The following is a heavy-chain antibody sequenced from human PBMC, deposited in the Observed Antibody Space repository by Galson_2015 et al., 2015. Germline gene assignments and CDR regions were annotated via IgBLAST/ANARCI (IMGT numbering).Heavy chain of an antibody. CDR3: ARDSCETTCSPAPNWFDP. CDR2: ISSSSTTI. J-gene: IGHJ5*02. CDR1: GFTFSSYN. V-gene: IGHV3-48*02. Sequence: SLRLSCAASGFTFSSYNVNWVRQAPGKGLEWVSYISSSSTTIYYADSVKGRFTISRDNAKNSLYLQMNSLRDEDTAVYYCARDSCETTCSPAPNWFDPWGQGTLVTVSS. D-gene: IGHD1-1*01.